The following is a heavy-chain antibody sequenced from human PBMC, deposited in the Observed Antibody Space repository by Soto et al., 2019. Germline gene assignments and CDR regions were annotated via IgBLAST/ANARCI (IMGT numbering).Heavy chain of an antibody. J-gene: IGHJ4*02. Sequence: QITLKASGPTLVKPTQTLTLTCTFSGFSLSTSGVGVGWIRQPPGQALEWLALIYWDDDKRYSLSLKSRLTITKDTSKNQVVLTMTNMDPVDTATYYCAHSGIAVAGPTFDYWGQGTLVTVSS. CDR2: IYWDDDK. CDR1: GFSLSTSGVG. CDR3: AHSGIAVAGPTFDY. D-gene: IGHD6-19*01. V-gene: IGHV2-5*02.